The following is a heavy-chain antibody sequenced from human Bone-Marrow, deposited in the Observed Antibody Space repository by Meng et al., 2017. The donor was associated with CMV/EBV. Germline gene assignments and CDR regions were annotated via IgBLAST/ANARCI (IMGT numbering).Heavy chain of an antibody. CDR2: IDPGAGST. J-gene: IGHJ4*02. CDR3: SRRYYFDY. CDR1: GYTLARYY. V-gene: IGHV1-46*01. Sequence: ASVNVSCKASGYTLARYYIHWVRQAPGQGLEWMGIIDPGAGSTTYAQKFQERVTMTRDTSASTVYMELSSLTYDYTAIYYCSRRYYFDYWGQGTLVTVSS.